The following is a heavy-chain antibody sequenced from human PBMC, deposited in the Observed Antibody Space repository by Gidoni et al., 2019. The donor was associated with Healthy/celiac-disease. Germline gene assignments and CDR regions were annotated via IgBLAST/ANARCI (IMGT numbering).Heavy chain of an antibody. D-gene: IGHD4-17*01. CDR1: GGSFSGYY. CDR3: ARSYGDYEGSYAFDI. V-gene: IGHV4-34*01. J-gene: IGHJ3*02. CDR2: ITHSGST. Sequence: QVQLQQWGAGLLKPSETLSLTCAVYGGSFSGYYWSWIRQPPGKGLEWIGEITHSGSTNYNPSLKSRVTISVDTSKNQFSLKLSSVTAADTAVYYCARSYGDYEGSYAFDIWGQGTMVTVSS.